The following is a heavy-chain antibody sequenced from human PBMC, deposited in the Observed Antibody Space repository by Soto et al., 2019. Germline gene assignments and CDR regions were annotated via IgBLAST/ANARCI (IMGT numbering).Heavy chain of an antibody. J-gene: IGHJ4*02. V-gene: IGHV3-23*01. D-gene: IGHD6-13*01. CDR2: IFGSASSA. CDR3: VRCGSGSSWSHFDY. Sequence: GESLKISCAASGFSFSTYTMNWVRQAPGRGLEWVSGIFGSASSAYYADSVKGRFTISRDNSKNTVYLQMSSLRAEDTAVYYCVRCGSGSSWSHFDYWGQGTLVTVSS. CDR1: GFSFSTYT.